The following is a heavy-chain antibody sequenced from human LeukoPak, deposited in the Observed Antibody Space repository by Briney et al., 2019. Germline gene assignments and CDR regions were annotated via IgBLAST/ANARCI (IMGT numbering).Heavy chain of an antibody. CDR3: ARGPYASGSYGRRGWVHYMDV. Sequence: GGSLRLSCAPSGFTFSNYWMTWVRQAPGKGLEWVANIKHDGSEDYYFDSVKGRFTISRDNAKNSLYLQMNSLRAEDTAVYYCARGPYASGSYGRRGWVHYMDVWGKGTTVTISS. CDR2: IKHDGSED. CDR1: GFTFSNYW. V-gene: IGHV3-7*01. D-gene: IGHD3-10*01. J-gene: IGHJ6*03.